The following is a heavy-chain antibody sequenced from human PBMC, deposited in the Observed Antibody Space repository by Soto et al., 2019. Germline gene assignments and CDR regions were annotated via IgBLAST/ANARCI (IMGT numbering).Heavy chain of an antibody. D-gene: IGHD2-15*01. CDR1: GYTFTSYG. J-gene: IGHJ4*02. CDR2: ISSNTGNT. V-gene: IGHV1-18*01. CDR3: ARVPRKIVAMVTGDY. Sequence: QVQLVQSGAEVKKPGASVKVSCKASGYTFTSYGINWVRQATGQGLEWMGWISSNTGNTKYAEKFQGRVTLSTYTSTRTAFMELRSLRSDDTAVYYCARVPRKIVAMVTGDYWGQGTLVTVSS.